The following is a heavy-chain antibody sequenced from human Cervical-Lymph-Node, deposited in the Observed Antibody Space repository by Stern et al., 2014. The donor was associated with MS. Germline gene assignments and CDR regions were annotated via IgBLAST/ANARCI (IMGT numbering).Heavy chain of an antibody. CDR3: ARDSAGWLVYYYYGMDV. D-gene: IGHD6-19*01. CDR2: ISAYNGNT. CDR1: GYTFTSYG. Sequence: QLVQSGAEVKKPGASVKVSCKASGYTFTSYGISWVRQAPGQGLEWMGWISAYNGNTNYAQKLQGRVTMTTDTSTSTAYMELRSLRSDDTAVYYCARDSAGWLVYYYYGMDVWGQGTTVTVSS. V-gene: IGHV1-18*01. J-gene: IGHJ6*02.